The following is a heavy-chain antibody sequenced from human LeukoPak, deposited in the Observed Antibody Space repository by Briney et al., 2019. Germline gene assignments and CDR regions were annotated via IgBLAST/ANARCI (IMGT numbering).Heavy chain of an antibody. Sequence: SETLSLTCTVSGDSINSYYWSWIAQAPGKGLEWIGYIYYSGSTKYNPSIKSRVTISVDTSKNQFSLKLSSVTAADTAVYYCARSLRGYRFATDYWGQGTLVTVSS. CDR3: ARSLRGYRFATDY. J-gene: IGHJ4*02. CDR1: GDSINSYY. V-gene: IGHV4-59*08. CDR2: IYYSGST. D-gene: IGHD5-18*01.